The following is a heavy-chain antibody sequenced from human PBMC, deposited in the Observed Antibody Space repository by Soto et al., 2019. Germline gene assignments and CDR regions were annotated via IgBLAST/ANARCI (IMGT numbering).Heavy chain of an antibody. Sequence: PSETLSLTCTVSGGSISSYYWSWIRQPPGQGLEWIGEIYRTGSTNYNPSLTSRVTISLDKSENQFSLKVTSLTAADTAVYYCASRDPGTSVDYWGQGTLVTVSS. CDR3: ASRDPGTSVDY. J-gene: IGHJ4*02. V-gene: IGHV4-4*09. CDR1: GGSISSYY. D-gene: IGHD1-7*01. CDR2: IYRTGST.